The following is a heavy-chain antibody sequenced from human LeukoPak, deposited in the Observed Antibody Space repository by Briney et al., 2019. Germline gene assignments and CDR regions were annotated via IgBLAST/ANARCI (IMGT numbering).Heavy chain of an antibody. J-gene: IGHJ4*02. CDR2: INHSGST. Sequence: PSETLSLTCAVYGGSFSGYYWSWIRQPPGKGLEWIGEINHSGSTNYNPSLKSRVTISVDTSKNQFSLKLSSVTAADTAVYYCARGGRGIPKGRLDYWGQGTLVTVSS. CDR3: ARGGRGIPKGRLDY. V-gene: IGHV4-34*01. CDR1: GGSFSGYY.